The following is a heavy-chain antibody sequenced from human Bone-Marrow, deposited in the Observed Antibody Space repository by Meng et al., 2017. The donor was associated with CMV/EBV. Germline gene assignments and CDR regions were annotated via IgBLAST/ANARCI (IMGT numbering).Heavy chain of an antibody. CDR1: GGSISSSSYY. CDR2: IYYSGST. D-gene: IGHD1-26*01. J-gene: IGHJ6*02. V-gene: IGHV4-39*07. CDR3: ARIVGATTRWYYYYGMDV. Sequence: SETLSLTCTVSGGSISSSSYYWGWIRQPPGKGLEWIGSIYYSGSTYYNPSLKSRVTISVDTSKNQFSLKLSSVTAADTAVYYCARIVGATTRWYYYYGMDVCGQGTTVTVSS.